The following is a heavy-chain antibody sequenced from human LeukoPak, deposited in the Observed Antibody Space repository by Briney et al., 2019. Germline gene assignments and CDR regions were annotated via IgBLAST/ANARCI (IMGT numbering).Heavy chain of an antibody. CDR2: IYHSGTT. CDR1: GYSISSAYY. CDR3: ARALGSTDYYGMDV. Sequence: PSETLSLTCTVSGYSISSAYYWGWIRQPPGKGPEWIGSIYHSGTTYYNPSLKRRASISVDTSNSQFSLKLSSVTAADTAVYYCARALGSTDYYGMDVWGQGTTVTVSS. V-gene: IGHV4-38-2*02. D-gene: IGHD3-10*01. J-gene: IGHJ6*02.